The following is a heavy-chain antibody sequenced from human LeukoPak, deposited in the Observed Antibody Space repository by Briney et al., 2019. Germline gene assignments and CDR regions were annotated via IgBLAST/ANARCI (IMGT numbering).Heavy chain of an antibody. V-gene: IGHV3-30*02. CDR1: GFTFTDAW. Sequence: GGSLRLSCVASGFTFTDAWMTWVRQAPGKGLEWVAFIRSDGYHTYYADSVKGRFTVTRDNSKNTLYLQMNSLRLEDMALYYCAKPSGSGVDYWGRGTRVTVSS. CDR3: AKPSGSGVDY. D-gene: IGHD1-26*01. CDR2: IRSDGYHT. J-gene: IGHJ4*02.